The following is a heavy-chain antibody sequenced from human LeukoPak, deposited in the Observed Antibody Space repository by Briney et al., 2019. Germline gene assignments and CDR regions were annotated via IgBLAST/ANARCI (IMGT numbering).Heavy chain of an antibody. Sequence: GRSLRLSCAASGFTFSSYAMHWVRQAPGKGLEWVAVISYDGSNKYYADSVKGRFTISRDNSKNTLYLQMNSLRAEDTAVYYCARGRFFGVVMPTDYWGQGTLVTVSS. V-gene: IGHV3-30*04. CDR2: ISYDGSNK. CDR1: GFTFSSYA. D-gene: IGHD3-3*01. J-gene: IGHJ4*02. CDR3: ARGRFFGVVMPTDY.